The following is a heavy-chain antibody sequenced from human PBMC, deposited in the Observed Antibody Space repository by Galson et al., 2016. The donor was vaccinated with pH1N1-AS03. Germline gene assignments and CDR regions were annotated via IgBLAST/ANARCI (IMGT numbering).Heavy chain of an antibody. CDR3: ATAVRYYFDP. CDR2: IKQDGSEK. J-gene: IGHJ5*02. CDR1: GFTSSRYW. D-gene: IGHD1-26*01. V-gene: IGHV3-7*03. Sequence: RLSCAASGFTSSRYWMSWVRQAPGKGPEWVANIKQDGSEKYYVDSVKGRFTISRDNAKNSLFLQMNSLRAEDTAVYYCATAVRYYFDPWGQGTLVIVSS.